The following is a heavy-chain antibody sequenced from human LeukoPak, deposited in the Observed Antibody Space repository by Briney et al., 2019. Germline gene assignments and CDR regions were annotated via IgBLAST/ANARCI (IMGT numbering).Heavy chain of an antibody. CDR2: IYYSGST. Sequence: PSETLSLTCTVSGGSISSYYWSWLRQPPGKGLEWIGYIYYSGSTNYNPSLKSRVTISVDTSKNQFSLKLSSVTAADTAVYYCAGGSSTNQYYYYMDVWGKGTTVTISS. D-gene: IGHD3-16*01. J-gene: IGHJ6*03. CDR1: GGSISSYY. V-gene: IGHV4-59*01. CDR3: AGGSSTNQYYYYMDV.